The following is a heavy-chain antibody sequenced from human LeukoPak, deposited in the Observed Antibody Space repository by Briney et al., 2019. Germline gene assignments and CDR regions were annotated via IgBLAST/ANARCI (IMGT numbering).Heavy chain of an antibody. V-gene: IGHV4-39*07. CDR2: IYYSGST. J-gene: IGHJ4*02. CDR3: AREGYYGSGSYYPRGLFDY. Sequence: SETLSLTCTVSGGSISSSSYYWGWIRQPPGKGLEWIGSIYYSGSTYYNPSLKSRVTISVDTSKNQFSLKLSSVTAADTAVYYCAREGYYGSGSYYPRGLFDYWGQGTLVTVSS. CDR1: GGSISSSSYY. D-gene: IGHD3-10*01.